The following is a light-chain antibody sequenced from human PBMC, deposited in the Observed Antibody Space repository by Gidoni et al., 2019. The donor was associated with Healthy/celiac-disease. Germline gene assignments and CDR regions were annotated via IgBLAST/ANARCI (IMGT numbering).Light chain of an antibody. Sequence: EIVLTQSPGTLSLSPGGRATLSCRASQSVSSSYLAWYQQKPGPAPRLLIYGASSRATGIPDRCSSSGAGTDFTLTISRLEPEDFAVYYCQQYGSTQWTFGQXTKVEIK. CDR2: GAS. V-gene: IGKV3-20*01. CDR1: QSVSSSY. J-gene: IGKJ1*01. CDR3: QQYGSTQWT.